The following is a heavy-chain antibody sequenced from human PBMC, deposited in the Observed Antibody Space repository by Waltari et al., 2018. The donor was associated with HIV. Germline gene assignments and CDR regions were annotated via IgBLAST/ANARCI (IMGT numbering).Heavy chain of an antibody. D-gene: IGHD2-2*01. V-gene: IGHV4-39*07. Sequence: QLQLQESGPGLVKPSETLSLTCTVSGGPISSSSYYRCWLRQHPGTGLEWIGSIYYSGSTYYNPSLKSRVTISVDTSKNQFSLKLSSVTAADTAVYYCARDNIVVVPAAAQGWFDPWGQGTLVTVSS. CDR2: IYYSGST. J-gene: IGHJ5*02. CDR1: GGPISSSSYY. CDR3: ARDNIVVVPAAAQGWFDP.